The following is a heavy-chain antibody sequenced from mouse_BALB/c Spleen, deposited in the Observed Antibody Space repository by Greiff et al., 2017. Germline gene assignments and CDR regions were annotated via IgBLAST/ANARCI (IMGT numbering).Heavy chain of an antibody. CDR1: GYSFTGYF. V-gene: IGHV1-20*02. J-gene: IGHJ4*01. Sequence: EVQLVESGPELVKPGASVKISCKASGYSFTGYFMNWVMQSHGKSLEWIGRINPYNGDTFYNQKFKGKATLTVDKSSSTAHMELRSLASEDSAVYYCARYGSSYVAMDYWGQGTSVTVSS. CDR3: ARYGSSYVAMDY. D-gene: IGHD1-1*01. CDR2: INPYNGDT.